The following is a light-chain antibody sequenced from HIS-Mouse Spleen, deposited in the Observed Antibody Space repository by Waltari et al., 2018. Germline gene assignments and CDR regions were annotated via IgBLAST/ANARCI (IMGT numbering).Light chain of an antibody. V-gene: IGLV2-11*01. CDR1: SRAVGGYNY. Sequence: QSALTPPRSVSGSPGQSVTISCTGPSRAVGGYNYVSWYQQHPGKAPNLMIYDVSKRPSGVPDRFSGSKSGNTASLTISGLQAEDEADYYCCSYAGSYTGVFGTGTKVTVL. CDR2: DVS. J-gene: IGLJ1*01. CDR3: CSYAGSYTGV.